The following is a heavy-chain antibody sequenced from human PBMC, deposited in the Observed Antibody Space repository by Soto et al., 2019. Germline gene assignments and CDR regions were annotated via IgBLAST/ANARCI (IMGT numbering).Heavy chain of an antibody. CDR3: ARAINFDFWSDSQSGYYFDY. J-gene: IGHJ4*02. CDR1: CGSVSSGSYY. Sequence: SETLSLTCTVSCGSVSSGSYYWSWIRQPPRKGLEWIAYMSYTGTTNYNPSLESRVAISVDTSKNQFSLKLTSVTAADTAVYYCARAINFDFWSDSQSGYYFDYWGQGTLVTVSS. V-gene: IGHV4-61*01. CDR2: MSYTGTT. D-gene: IGHD3-3*01.